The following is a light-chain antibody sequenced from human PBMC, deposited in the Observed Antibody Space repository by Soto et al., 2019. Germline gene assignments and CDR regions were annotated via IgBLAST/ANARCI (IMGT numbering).Light chain of an antibody. CDR1: QTISSW. CDR3: QHYNSYSEA. CDR2: KAS. V-gene: IGKV1-5*03. Sequence: IQMAQSPSTLSGSGGGRVTITCRASQTISSWLAWYQQKPGKAPKLLIYKASTLKSGVPSRFSGSGSGTEFTLTISSLQPDDFATYYCQHYNSYSEAFGQGTKVDIK. J-gene: IGKJ1*01.